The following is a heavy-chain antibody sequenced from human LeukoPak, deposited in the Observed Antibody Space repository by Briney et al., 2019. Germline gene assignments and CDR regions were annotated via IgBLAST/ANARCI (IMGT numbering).Heavy chain of an antibody. V-gene: IGHV3-13*04. CDR3: ARGPPRGDGDYFDY. CDR1: GFTFSSYD. Sequence: GGSLRLSCAASGFTFSSYDMHWVRQATGKGLGWVSAIGTAGDTYYPGSVKGRFTISRENAKNSLYLQMNSLRAGDTAVYYCARGPPRGDGDYFDYWGQGTLVTVSS. D-gene: IGHD2-21*01. CDR2: IGTAGDT. J-gene: IGHJ4*02.